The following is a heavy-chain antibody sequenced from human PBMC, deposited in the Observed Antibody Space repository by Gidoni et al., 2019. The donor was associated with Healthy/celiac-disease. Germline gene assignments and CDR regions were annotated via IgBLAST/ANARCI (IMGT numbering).Heavy chain of an antibody. CDR2: ISYDGSNK. Sequence: QVQLVESGGGVVQPGRSLRLSCAASGFTFSSYARHWVRQAPGKGLEWGAVISYDGSNKYYADSVKGRFTISRDNSKNTLYLQMNSLRAEDTAVYYCARSYYYGSGSYLDYWGQGTLVTVSS. CDR1: GFTFSSYA. CDR3: ARSYYYGSGSYLDY. V-gene: IGHV3-30-3*01. J-gene: IGHJ4*02. D-gene: IGHD3-10*01.